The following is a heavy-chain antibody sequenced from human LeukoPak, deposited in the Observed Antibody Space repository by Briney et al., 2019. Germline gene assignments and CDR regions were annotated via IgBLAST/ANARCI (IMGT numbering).Heavy chain of an antibody. CDR2: VHSSGDI. D-gene: IGHD3-16*01. CDR3: ARGASPKDAVFFDY. Sequence: SQTLSLTSSVSGVSITSGSYYRGWIRQSAGKGLEWIGRVHSSGDIYHNAAFRSRAAVSGDASKNQFSLQLASVAAADTAVYYCARGASPKDAVFFDYWGQGALITVSS. V-gene: IGHV4-61*02. CDR1: GVSITSGSYY. J-gene: IGHJ4*02.